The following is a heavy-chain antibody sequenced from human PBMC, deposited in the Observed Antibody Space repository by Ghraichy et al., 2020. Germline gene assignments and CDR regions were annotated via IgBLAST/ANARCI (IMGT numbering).Heavy chain of an antibody. D-gene: IGHD1-26*01. J-gene: IGHJ4*02. V-gene: IGHV3-23*01. CDR3: AKDPVYSGSYPSAFDY. Sequence: GGSLRLSCAASGFTFSSYAMSWVRQAPGKGLEWVSAISGSGAIRYYADSVKGRFTISRDNSKNTLYLQMNSLRAEDTAVYYCAKDPVYSGSYPSAFDYWGQGCLLTVSS. CDR2: ISGSGAIR. CDR1: GFTFSSYA.